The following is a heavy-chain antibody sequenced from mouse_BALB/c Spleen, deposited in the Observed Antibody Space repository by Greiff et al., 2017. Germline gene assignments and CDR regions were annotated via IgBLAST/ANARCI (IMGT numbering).Heavy chain of an antibody. CDR3: KNCGSSSLAY. J-gene: IGHJ3*01. CDR2: IDPEYGDT. D-gene: IGHD1-1*01. CDR1: GFNIKDYY. V-gene: IGHV14-4*02. Sequence: VQLKQSGAELVRSGASVKLSCTASGFNIKDYYMHWVKQRPEQGLEWIGWIDPEYGDTEYAPKFQGKATMTADTSSNTAYLQLSSLTSEDTAVYYCKNCGSSSLAYGGQGTLVTVSA.